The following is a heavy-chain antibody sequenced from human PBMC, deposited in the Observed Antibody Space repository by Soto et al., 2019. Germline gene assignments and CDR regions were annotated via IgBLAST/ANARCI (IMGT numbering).Heavy chain of an antibody. CDR1: GFTFSSYW. CDR3: ASSYCGGDCYSENWFDP. V-gene: IGHV3-74*01. CDR2: INSDGSST. D-gene: IGHD2-21*02. Sequence: GGSLRLSCAASGFTFSSYWMHWVRQAPGKGLVWVSRINSDGSSTSYADSVKGRFTISRDNAKNTLYLQMNSLRAEDTAVYYCASSYCGGDCYSENWFDPWGQGTLVTVSS. J-gene: IGHJ5*02.